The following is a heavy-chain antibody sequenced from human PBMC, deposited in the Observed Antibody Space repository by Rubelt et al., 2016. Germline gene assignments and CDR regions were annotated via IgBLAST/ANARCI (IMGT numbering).Heavy chain of an antibody. CDR1: GGSISRSSYY. V-gene: IGHV4-39*02. CDR3: AREGPSGSSYNDAFDI. D-gene: IGHD1-26*01. Sequence: QVQLQESGPGLVKPSETLSLTCTVSGGSISRSSYYWGWIRQPPGKGLEWIGSVYYAERTYYNPSLHSRVTISVDTSKNQFSLQVSAVTAAGTAVSYCAREGPSGSSYNDAFDIWGQGTVVTVSS. J-gene: IGHJ3*02. CDR2: VYYAERT.